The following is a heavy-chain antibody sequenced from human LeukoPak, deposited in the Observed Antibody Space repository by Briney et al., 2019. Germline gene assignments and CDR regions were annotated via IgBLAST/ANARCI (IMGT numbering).Heavy chain of an antibody. CDR2: IGGSGGST. J-gene: IGHJ4*02. CDR1: GFTFSSYA. Sequence: GGSLRLSCAASGFTFSSYAMSWVRQAPGKGLEWVSAIGGSGGSTYYADSVKGRLTISRDNSKNTLYLQMNSLRAEDTAVYYCAKGVNDFWSGYDYWGQGTLVTVSS. V-gene: IGHV3-23*01. D-gene: IGHD3-3*01. CDR3: AKGVNDFWSGYDY.